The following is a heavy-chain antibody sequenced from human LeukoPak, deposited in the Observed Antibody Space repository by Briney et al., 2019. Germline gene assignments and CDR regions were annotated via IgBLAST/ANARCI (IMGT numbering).Heavy chain of an antibody. CDR3: ARGLGYYDFWSGYLYFDY. V-gene: IGHV1-69*05. Sequence: GASVKVSCKASGGMFSTTAINWVRQAPGQGLEWMGGIIPIFGTANYAQKFQGRVTITTDESTSTAYMELSSLRSEDTAVYYCARGLGYYDFWSGYLYFDYWGQGTLVTVSS. D-gene: IGHD3-3*01. J-gene: IGHJ4*02. CDR1: GGMFSTTA. CDR2: IIPIFGTA.